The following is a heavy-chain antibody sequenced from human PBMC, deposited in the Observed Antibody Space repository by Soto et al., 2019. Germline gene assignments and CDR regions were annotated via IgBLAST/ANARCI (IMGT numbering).Heavy chain of an antibody. CDR1: GYSFTSYW. Sequence: GESLKISCKGSGYSFTSYWISWVRQMPGKGLEWMGRIDPSDSYTNYSPSFQGHVTISADKSISTAYLQWSSLKASDTAMYYCASVYDSSGPSYYYGMDVWGQGTTVTVS. V-gene: IGHV5-10-1*01. D-gene: IGHD3-22*01. CDR2: IDPSDSYT. CDR3: ASVYDSSGPSYYYGMDV. J-gene: IGHJ6*02.